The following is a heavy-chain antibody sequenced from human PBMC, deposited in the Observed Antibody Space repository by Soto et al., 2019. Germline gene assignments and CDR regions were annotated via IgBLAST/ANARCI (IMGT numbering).Heavy chain of an antibody. D-gene: IGHD6-13*01. CDR3: ARVGGIAAADNWFDP. Sequence: ASGKVSCKDSGYTFTGYYMQWVRPAPGNWFEWMGLINPNSGGTNDAQKFQGWVTMTRDTSISTAYMELSRLRSDDTVVYYCARVGGIAAADNWFDPWGQGTLVTVSS. V-gene: IGHV1-2*04. CDR1: GYTFTGYY. J-gene: IGHJ5*02. CDR2: INPNSGGT.